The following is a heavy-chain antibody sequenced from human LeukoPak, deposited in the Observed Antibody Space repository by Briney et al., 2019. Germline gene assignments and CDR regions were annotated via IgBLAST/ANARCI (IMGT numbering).Heavy chain of an antibody. CDR2: IYYSGST. V-gene: IGHV4-38-2*01. CDR1: NYSISSGFY. Sequence: PSETLSLTCAVSNYSISSGFYWAWVRQPPREGLEWIGNIYYSGSTYCNPSLKSRIIVSVDTSKNQFSLKLRSVTAADTAVYYCARAFDYNWFNPWGQGTLVTVSS. CDR3: ARAFDYNWFNP. D-gene: IGHD3-9*01. J-gene: IGHJ5*02.